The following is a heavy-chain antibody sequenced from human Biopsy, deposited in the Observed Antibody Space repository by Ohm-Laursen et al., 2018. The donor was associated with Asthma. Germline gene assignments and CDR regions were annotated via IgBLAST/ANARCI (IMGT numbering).Heavy chain of an antibody. J-gene: IGHJ5*02. CDR3: ARGQKSAGDRWFDP. V-gene: IGHV1-2*06. CDR2: INPNSGAT. D-gene: IGHD6-13*01. CDR1: GYPFIGYH. Sequence: SSVKVSCKASGYPFIGYHIHWMRQAPGQGLEWMGRINPNSGATNYAQRFQGRVTMTRDTSISTAYMEVSRLRSDDTAVYYCARGQKSAGDRWFDPWGQGTLVTVSS.